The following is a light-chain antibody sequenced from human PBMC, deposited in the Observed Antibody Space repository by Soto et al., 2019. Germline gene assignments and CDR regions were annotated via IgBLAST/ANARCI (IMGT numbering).Light chain of an antibody. CDR3: SSYGGRSNLV. CDR1: SSEVGAYKF. V-gene: IGLV2-8*01. J-gene: IGLJ2*01. CDR2: EVN. Sequence: QSVLTPPLSASGSPGQSCTISCTGTSSEVGAYKFVSWYQLHPGKAPKLMIYEVNVRTAGVPDRFSGSQSGNTASLTVSGLQVADHADYYCSSYGGRSNLVFGGGTKRTVL.